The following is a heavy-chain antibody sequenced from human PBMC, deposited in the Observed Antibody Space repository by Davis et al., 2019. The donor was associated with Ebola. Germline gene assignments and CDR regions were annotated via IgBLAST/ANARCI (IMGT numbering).Heavy chain of an antibody. J-gene: IGHJ4*02. CDR1: GYTFTSYG. V-gene: IGHV1-18*01. CDR3: ARDLGSVSVTPVKGSDY. Sequence: ASVKVSCKASGYTFTSYGISWVRQAPGQGLEWMGWISAYNGNTNYAQKLQGRVTITRDTSASTAYMELSSLRSEDTAVYYCARDLGSVSVTPVKGSDYWGQGTLVTVSS. D-gene: IGHD4-11*01. CDR2: ISAYNGNT.